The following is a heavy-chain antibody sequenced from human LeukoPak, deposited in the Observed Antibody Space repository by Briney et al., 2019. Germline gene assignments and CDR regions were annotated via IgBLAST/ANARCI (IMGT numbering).Heavy chain of an antibody. V-gene: IGHV3-7*02. Sequence: GGSLRLSCAASGFTFSNYWMNWVRQAPGKGLEWVANVKHDGSEKNYVDSVKGRFTISRDNAKNSLYLQLNSLRADDTAVYYCASTNTFDYWGQGILVTVSS. J-gene: IGHJ4*02. CDR2: VKHDGSEK. CDR1: GFTFSNYW. CDR3: ASTNTFDY.